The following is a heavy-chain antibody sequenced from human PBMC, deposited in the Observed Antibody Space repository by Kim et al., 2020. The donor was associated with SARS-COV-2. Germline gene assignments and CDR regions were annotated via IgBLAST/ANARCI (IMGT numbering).Heavy chain of an antibody. Sequence: SETLSLTCSVSGGSINGVPDYWGWIRQSPKKGLEWIGSINYSGSTYYSPSLHSRVTISADTSKNHFTLKMTSVTAADTAVYLCARHIKQADFFDNWGQGSPLIVSS. CDR3: ARHIKQADFFDN. J-gene: IGHJ4*01. V-gene: IGHV4-39*01. CDR2: INYSGST. D-gene: IGHD3-10*01. CDR1: GGSINGVPDY.